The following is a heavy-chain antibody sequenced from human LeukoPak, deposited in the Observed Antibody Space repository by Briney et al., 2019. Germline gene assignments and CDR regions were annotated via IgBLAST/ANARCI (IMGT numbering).Heavy chain of an antibody. CDR1: GGTFSSYA. D-gene: IGHD1-7*01. CDR3: ARENVLELLDY. CDR2: VSAYNGNT. J-gene: IGHJ4*02. Sequence: VASVKVSCKASGGTFSSYAISWVRQAPGQGLEWMGWVSAYNGNTNYAQKLQGRVTMTTDTSTSTAYMELRSLRSDDTAVYYCARENVLELLDYWGQGTLVTVSS. V-gene: IGHV1-18*01.